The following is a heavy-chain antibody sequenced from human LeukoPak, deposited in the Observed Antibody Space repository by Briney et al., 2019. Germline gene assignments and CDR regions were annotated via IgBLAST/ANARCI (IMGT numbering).Heavy chain of an antibody. D-gene: IGHD6-13*01. CDR1: GYSFTNYW. CDR2: IYPGDSDT. J-gene: IGHJ4*02. V-gene: IGHV5-51*01. Sequence: GESLKISCKGSGYSFTNYWIGWVRQMPGKGLEGVGTIYPGDSDTKYSPSFQGQVTISADKSISTAYLQWSSLKASDTAMYYCARRIAAAGSIGTRYFDYWGQGTLVTVSS. CDR3: ARRIAAAGSIGTRYFDY.